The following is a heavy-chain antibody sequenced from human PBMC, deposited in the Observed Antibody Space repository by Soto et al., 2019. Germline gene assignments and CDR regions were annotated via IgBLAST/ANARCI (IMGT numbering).Heavy chain of an antibody. CDR3: AHRPSDYIWGSYPT. D-gene: IGHD3-16*01. CDR2: ISWDGDK. V-gene: IGHV2-5*02. J-gene: IGHJ5*02. Sequence: QITLKESGPTLVKPTQTLTLTCTFSGFSLSSSGVGVAWIRQPPGKALEWLALISWDGDKYYSPSLKNRLSISEDTSESHVVLTLTNVDPVDTGTYFCAHRPSDYIWGSYPTWGQGTLVTVSS. CDR1: GFSLSSSGVG.